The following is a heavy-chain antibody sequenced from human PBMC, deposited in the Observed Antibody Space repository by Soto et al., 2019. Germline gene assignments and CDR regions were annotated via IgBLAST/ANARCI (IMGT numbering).Heavy chain of an antibody. CDR2: ISYDGSNK. J-gene: IGHJ6*02. D-gene: IGHD2-2*01. V-gene: IGHV3-30-3*01. CDR3: GRAGAVPAAISSYYYYYGMDV. CDR1: GFTFISYA. Sequence: LRLSCAASGFTFISYAIHWVRQAPGKGLEWVAVISYDGSNKYYADSVKGRFTISRDNSKNTLYLQMNSLRAEDTAVYYCGRAGAVPAAISSYYYYYGMDVWGQGTTVTVSS.